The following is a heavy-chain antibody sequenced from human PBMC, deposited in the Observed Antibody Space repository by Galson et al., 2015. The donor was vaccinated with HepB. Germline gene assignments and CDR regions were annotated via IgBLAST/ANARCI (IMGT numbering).Heavy chain of an antibody. V-gene: IGHV3-15*07. D-gene: IGHD3-10*01. CDR1: GFTFNNAW. Sequence: SLRLSCAASGFTFNNAWMNWVRQAPGKGLEWVGRIKSKTDGGTTDYAAPVKGRFTISRDDSKNTLYLQMNSLKTEDTAVYYCSTDSIGSSYYYMDVWGKGTTVTVSS. CDR3: STDSIGSSYYYMDV. CDR2: IKSKTDGGTT. J-gene: IGHJ6*03.